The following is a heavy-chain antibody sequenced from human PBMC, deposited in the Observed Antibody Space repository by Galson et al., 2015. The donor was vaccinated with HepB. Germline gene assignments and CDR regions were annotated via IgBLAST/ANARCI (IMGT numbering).Heavy chain of an antibody. V-gene: IGHV3-48*01. Sequence: SLRLSCAASGFSFSIYSMNWVRQAPGKGLEWVSYISSSSSTIYYADSVKGRFTISRDNAKNSLDLQMNSLRAEDTAVYYCARALGITIFGVVGYWGQGTLVTVSS. J-gene: IGHJ4*02. D-gene: IGHD3-3*01. CDR2: ISSSSSTI. CDR3: ARALGITIFGVVGY. CDR1: GFSFSIYS.